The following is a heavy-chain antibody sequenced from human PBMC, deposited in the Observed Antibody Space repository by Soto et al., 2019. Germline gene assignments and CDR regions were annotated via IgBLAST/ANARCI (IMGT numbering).Heavy chain of an antibody. V-gene: IGHV1-69*06. J-gene: IGHJ4*02. D-gene: IGHD3-22*01. CDR1: GGTFSNYA. Sequence: QVQLVQSGPEVKKPGSSVKVSCKASGGTFSNYAINWVRQAPGQGLEWMGGIIPIFGTTNCAQKFQGRVTITADKSTSTAYMELSSLRSDDTAVYYCARSSRDSSTYYYIYWGQGTLVTVSS. CDR3: ARSSRDSSTYYYIY. CDR2: IIPIFGTT.